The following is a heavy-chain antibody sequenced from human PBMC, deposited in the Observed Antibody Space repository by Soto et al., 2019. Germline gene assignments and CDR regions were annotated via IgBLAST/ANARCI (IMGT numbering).Heavy chain of an antibody. V-gene: IGHV3-73*01. CDR3: TIVVVPAAML. J-gene: IGHJ4*01. CDR1: GFTFSGSA. Sequence: GRSLRLSCVASGFTFSGSAMHWVRQASGKGLEWVGRIRSKANNYATAYAASVKGRFTIARDDSKNTAFLQMNSLKSEDTAVYYCTIVVVPAAMLWGHGTLVTVSS. D-gene: IGHD2-2*01. CDR2: IRSKANNYAT.